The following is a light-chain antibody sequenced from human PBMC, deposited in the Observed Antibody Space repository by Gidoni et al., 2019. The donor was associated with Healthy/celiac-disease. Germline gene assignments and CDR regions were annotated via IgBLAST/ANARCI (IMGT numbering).Light chain of an antibody. CDR1: QSVSSSY. V-gene: IGKV3-20*01. Sequence: IVLTQSPGTLSLSPGERATLSCRASQSVSSSYLAWYQQKPGQAPRLLIYGASSRATGIPDRFSGSGSGTDFTLTISRLEPEEFAVYYCQQYGSSPRFTFGPGTKVDIK. J-gene: IGKJ3*01. CDR3: QQYGSSPRFT. CDR2: GAS.